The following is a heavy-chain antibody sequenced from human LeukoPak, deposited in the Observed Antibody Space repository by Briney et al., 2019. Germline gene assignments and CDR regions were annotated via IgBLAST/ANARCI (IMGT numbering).Heavy chain of an antibody. CDR2: ISWDGGST. V-gene: IGHV3-43*01. CDR3: AKTLLGMAFDI. D-gene: IGHD3-9*01. CDR1: GFTFDDYT. Sequence: PGGSLRLSCAASGFTFDDYTMHWVRQAPGKGLERVSLISWDGGSTYYADSVKGRFTISRDNSKNTLYLQMNSLRAEDTAVYYCAKTLLGMAFDIWGQGTMVTVSS. J-gene: IGHJ3*02.